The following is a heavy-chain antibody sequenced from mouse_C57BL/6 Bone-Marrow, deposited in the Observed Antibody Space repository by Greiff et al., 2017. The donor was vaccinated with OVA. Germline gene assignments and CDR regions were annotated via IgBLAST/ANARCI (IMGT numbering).Heavy chain of an antibody. Sequence: VQLQQPGAELVKPGASVTMSCKASGYTFTSYWITWVKQRPGQGLEWIGDIYPGSGSTNYNEKFKSKATLTVDTSSSTAYMQLSSLTSEDSAVYYCAVIYYDYDDAMDYWGQGTSVTVSS. V-gene: IGHV1-55*01. J-gene: IGHJ4*01. D-gene: IGHD2-4*01. CDR2: IYPGSGST. CDR3: AVIYYDYDDAMDY. CDR1: GYTFTSYW.